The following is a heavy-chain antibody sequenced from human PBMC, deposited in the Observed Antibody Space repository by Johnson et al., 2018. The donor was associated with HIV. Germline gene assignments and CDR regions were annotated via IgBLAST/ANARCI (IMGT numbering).Heavy chain of an antibody. CDR2: MSFDGSNK. Sequence: VQLVESGGGVVQPGRSLRLSCVASGFTITTYGMHWVRQAPGKGLEWVALMSFDGSNKYYADSVKGRFTISRDNSKNTLYLQMNSLRTEDTAVYYCATEARGVHGTLRFLEWSDGFDIWGQGTMVTVSS. CDR1: GFTITTYG. D-gene: IGHD3-3*01. V-gene: IGHV3-30*19. J-gene: IGHJ3*02. CDR3: ATEARGVHGTLRFLEWSDGFDI.